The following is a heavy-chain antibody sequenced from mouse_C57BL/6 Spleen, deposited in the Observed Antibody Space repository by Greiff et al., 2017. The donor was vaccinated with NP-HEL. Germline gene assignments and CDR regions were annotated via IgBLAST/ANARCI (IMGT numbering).Heavy chain of an antibody. CDR1: GYTFTEYT. CDR2: FYPGSGSI. V-gene: IGHV1-62-2*01. CDR3: ARHEDRDYDYDGVFDY. Sequence: VKLQESGAELVKPGASVKLSCKASGYTFTEYTIHWVKQRSGQGLEWIGWFYPGSGSIKYNEKFKDKATLTADKSSSTVYMELSRLTSEDSAVYFCARHEDRDYDYDGVFDYWGQGTTLTVSS. J-gene: IGHJ2*01. D-gene: IGHD2-4*01.